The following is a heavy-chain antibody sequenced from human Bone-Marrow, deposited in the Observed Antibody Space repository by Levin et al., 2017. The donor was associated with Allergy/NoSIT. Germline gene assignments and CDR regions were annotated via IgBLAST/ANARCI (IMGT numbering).Heavy chain of an antibody. CDR3: ARDLLQLWSSDY. Sequence: GGSLRLSCSASGFPFSSYWMSWVRQAPGKGLEWVANIKPDGSEKYYVDSVKGRFTISRDNGKNSLYLQMNSLRAEDTAVYYCARDLLQLWSSDYWGQGTLVTVSS. CDR2: IKPDGSEK. V-gene: IGHV3-7*04. D-gene: IGHD5-18*01. J-gene: IGHJ4*02. CDR1: GFPFSSYW.